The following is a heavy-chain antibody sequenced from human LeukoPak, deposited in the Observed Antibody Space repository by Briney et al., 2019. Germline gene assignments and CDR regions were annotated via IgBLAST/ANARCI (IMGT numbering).Heavy chain of an antibody. CDR2: ISGSGANT. V-gene: IGHV3-23*01. J-gene: IGHJ4*02. CDR1: GFTFSSYA. CDR3: AKRPSAYCTDGGCYFDY. D-gene: IGHD2-8*01. Sequence: QSGGSLRLSCAASGFTFSSYAMSWVRQAPGKGLEWVSAISGSGANTYYADSVKGRFTISRDNTKDTLYLQMNTLRAEDTAVYYCAKRPSAYCTDGGCYFDYWGQGTLVTVSS.